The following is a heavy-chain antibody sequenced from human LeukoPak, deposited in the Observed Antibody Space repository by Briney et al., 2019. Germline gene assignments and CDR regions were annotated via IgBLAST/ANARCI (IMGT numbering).Heavy chain of an antibody. D-gene: IGHD3-16*01. J-gene: IGHJ6*04. CDR3: STSPSWGV. CDR2: ISSSSSYI. Sequence: GGSLRLSCAASGFTFSSYSMNWVRQAPGKGLEWVSSISSSSSYIYYADSVKGRFTISRDNGKNSLYLQMNSLRVDDTAVYYCSTSPSWGVWGKGTTVTVSS. CDR1: GFTFSSYS. V-gene: IGHV3-21*04.